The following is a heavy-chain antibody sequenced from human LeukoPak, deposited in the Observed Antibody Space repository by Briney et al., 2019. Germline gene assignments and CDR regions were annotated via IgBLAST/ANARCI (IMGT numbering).Heavy chain of an antibody. CDR1: GYTFTSYY. Sequence: ASVKVSCRASGYTFTSYYMHWVRQAPGQGLEWMGIINPRDGSTSYAQKLQGRVTMTRATSTSTAYMELRSLRSDDTAVYYCARGGIGYCSGGSCSPSSGLDYWGQGTLVTVSS. D-gene: IGHD2-15*01. CDR3: ARGGIGYCSGGSCSPSSGLDY. J-gene: IGHJ4*02. CDR2: INPRDGST. V-gene: IGHV1-46*04.